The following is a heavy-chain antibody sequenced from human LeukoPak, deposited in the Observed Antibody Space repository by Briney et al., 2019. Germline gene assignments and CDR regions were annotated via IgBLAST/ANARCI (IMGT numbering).Heavy chain of an antibody. D-gene: IGHD6-6*01. V-gene: IGHV4-4*07. Sequence: SETLSLTCTVSGGSISGYYWSWIRQFAGKGLGWIGRIYTSGTTNYNPSLKSRVTMSVDTSKNQFSLKLSSVTAAATAVYYCARVTYSSSSISLDAFDIWGQGTMVTVSS. CDR1: GGSISGYY. CDR3: ARVTYSSSSISLDAFDI. CDR2: IYTSGTT. J-gene: IGHJ3*02.